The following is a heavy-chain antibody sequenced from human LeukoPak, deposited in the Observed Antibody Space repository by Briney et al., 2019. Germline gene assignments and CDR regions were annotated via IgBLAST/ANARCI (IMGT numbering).Heavy chain of an antibody. D-gene: IGHD4-23*01. J-gene: IGHJ4*02. CDR2: IWYDGSNK. CDR3: VRDRENSYFEY. Sequence: PGGSLRLSCAASRFAFKSYGMHWVRQAPGKGLEWVAVIWYDGSNKFYADSVKGRFTISRDNSKNTLYLQMNSLRAEDTAVYYCVRDRENSYFEYWGQGTPVTVSS. CDR1: RFAFKSYG. V-gene: IGHV3-33*01.